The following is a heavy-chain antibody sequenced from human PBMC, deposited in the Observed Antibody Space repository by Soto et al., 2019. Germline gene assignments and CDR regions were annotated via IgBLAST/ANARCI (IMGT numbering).Heavy chain of an antibody. V-gene: IGHV4-59*01. J-gene: IGHJ5*02. CDR3: ARERDCSSTSCYAGGDWFDP. CDR1: GGSISSYY. Sequence: QVQLQESGPGLVKPSETLSLTCTVSGGSISSYYWSWIRQPPGKGLEWIGYIYYSGSTNYNPSLKSRVTISVDTSKNQFSLKLSSVTAADTAVYYCARERDCSSTSCYAGGDWFDPWGQGTLVTVSS. D-gene: IGHD2-2*01. CDR2: IYYSGST.